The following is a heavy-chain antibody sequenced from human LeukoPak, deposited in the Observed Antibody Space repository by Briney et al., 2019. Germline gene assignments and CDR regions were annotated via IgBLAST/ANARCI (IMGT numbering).Heavy chain of an antibody. CDR2: IWYDGSNK. V-gene: IGHV3-33*01. CDR3: ARDEGYYDSSGYYYDPGPLDY. CDR1: GFTFSSYG. D-gene: IGHD3-22*01. J-gene: IGHJ4*02. Sequence: GGSLTRSCAASGFTFSSYGMHWVRQAPGKGLEWVAVIWYDGSNKFDADSVKGRFTIYRDNYKNTLYLQMNSLRAEDTAVYYCARDEGYYDSSGYYYDPGPLDYWGQGTLVTVSS.